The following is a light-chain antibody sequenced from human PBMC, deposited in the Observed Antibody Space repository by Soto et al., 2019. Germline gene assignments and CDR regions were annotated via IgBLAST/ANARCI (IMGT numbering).Light chain of an antibody. CDR1: SSDVGGYNY. Sequence: QCALTQPASVSGSPGQSITISWTGTSSDVGGYNYVSWYQQHPGKAPKLMIYDVSNRPSGVSNRFSGSKSGNTASLTISGLQAEDEADYYCSSYTSSSTLVFGGGTKVTVL. CDR2: DVS. CDR3: SSYTSSSTLV. V-gene: IGLV2-14*01. J-gene: IGLJ2*01.